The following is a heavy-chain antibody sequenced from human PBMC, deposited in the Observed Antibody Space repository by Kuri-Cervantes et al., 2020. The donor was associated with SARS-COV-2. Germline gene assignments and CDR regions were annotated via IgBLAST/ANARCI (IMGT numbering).Heavy chain of an antibody. J-gene: IGHJ4*02. Sequence: GESLKISCAASGFTFNSYSMNWVRQAPGKGLEWVSSISSSSTIYYADSVKGRFTISRDNAKNSLYLQMNSLRAEDTAVYYCARASLQEYSGSYFHYFDYWGQGTLVTVSS. CDR3: ARASLQEYSGSYFHYFDY. D-gene: IGHD1-26*01. V-gene: IGHV3-69-1*02. CDR2: ISSSSTI. CDR1: GFTFNSYS.